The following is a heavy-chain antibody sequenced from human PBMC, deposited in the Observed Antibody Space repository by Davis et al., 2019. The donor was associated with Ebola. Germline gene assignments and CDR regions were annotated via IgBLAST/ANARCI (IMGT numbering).Heavy chain of an antibody. D-gene: IGHD6-13*01. J-gene: IGHJ4*02. Sequence: SETLSLTCTVSGGSVSSGYYYWSWVRQPPGKGLEWIGYIYYSGSTNYNPSLKSRVTISVDTSKNQFSLKLSSVTAADTAVYYCARVAYSSSWYGNFDYWGQGTLVTVSS. V-gene: IGHV4-61*01. CDR3: ARVAYSSSWYGNFDY. CDR2: IYYSGST. CDR1: GGSVSSGYYY.